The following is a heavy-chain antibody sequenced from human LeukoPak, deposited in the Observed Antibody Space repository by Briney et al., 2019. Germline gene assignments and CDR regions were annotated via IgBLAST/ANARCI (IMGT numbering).Heavy chain of an antibody. CDR3: ARGTHGVFVDY. V-gene: IGHV1-18*01. Sequence: ASVKVSCKASGYTFINYGISWVRQAPGQGLEWMGWISSYNGDTNFAQKFQGRVTMTTDTSTSTAYMELRSLRSDDTAVYYCARGTHGVFVDYWGQGTLVTVX. D-gene: IGHD2-8*01. CDR1: GYTFINYG. CDR2: ISSYNGDT. J-gene: IGHJ4*02.